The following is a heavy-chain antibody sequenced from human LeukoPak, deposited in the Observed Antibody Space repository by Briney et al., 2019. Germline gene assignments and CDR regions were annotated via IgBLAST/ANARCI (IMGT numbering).Heavy chain of an antibody. CDR3: ARGEYIIGWSLHSPFDY. CDR2: INTGNGNT. Sequence: ASVKVSCKASGYTFTSYAMHWVRQAPGQRLEWMGWINTGNGNTEYSQKFQGRVTITRATSASTAYMELSSLRSEDTALYYCARGEYIIGWSLHSPFDYWGQGTLVTVSS. V-gene: IGHV1-3*04. J-gene: IGHJ4*02. D-gene: IGHD6-19*01. CDR1: GYTFTSYA.